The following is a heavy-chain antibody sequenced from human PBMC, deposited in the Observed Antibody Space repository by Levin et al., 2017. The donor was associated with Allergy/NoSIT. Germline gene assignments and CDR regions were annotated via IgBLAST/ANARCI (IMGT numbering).Heavy chain of an antibody. V-gene: IGHV5-51*01. Sequence: GESLKISCKGSGYSFTSYWIGWVRQMPGKGLEWMGIIYPGDSDTRYSPSFQGQVTISADKSISTAYLQWGSLKASDTAMYYCARPQGPDYYDSSGYPYWGQGTLVTVSS. CDR3: ARPQGPDYYDSSGYPY. CDR1: GYSFTSYW. J-gene: IGHJ4*02. D-gene: IGHD3-22*01. CDR2: IYPGDSDT.